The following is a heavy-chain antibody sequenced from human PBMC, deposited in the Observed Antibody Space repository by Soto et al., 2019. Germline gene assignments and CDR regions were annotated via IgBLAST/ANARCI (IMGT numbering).Heavy chain of an antibody. Sequence: EVHLVESGGDLVKPGGSLRLSCAVSGFTFTNAWMNWVRQAPGKGLEWVGRIKSKNDGGKTEYAAPVKGRLIITRDDSKNTVYLQINSLQTEDTGVYYCTTGLTYYSDSSGYYFDPWGQGTLVTVSS. CDR3: TTGLTYYSDSSGYYFDP. CDR1: GFTFTNAW. J-gene: IGHJ4*02. D-gene: IGHD3-22*01. CDR2: IKSKNDGGKT. V-gene: IGHV3-15*07.